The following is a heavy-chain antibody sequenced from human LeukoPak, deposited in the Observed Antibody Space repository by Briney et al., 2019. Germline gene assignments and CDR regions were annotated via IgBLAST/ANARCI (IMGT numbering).Heavy chain of an antibody. Sequence: SETLSLTCTVSGGTISSSSGYFWAWIRQPPGEGLEWIGSIYYSGNDYYNPSLKSRVTISVDTSKNHFSLELSSVTAADTAVYYCARHGNIVVVPAAKGFDYWGQGTLVTASS. CDR3: ARHGNIVVVPAAKGFDY. CDR1: GGTISSSSGYF. J-gene: IGHJ4*02. D-gene: IGHD2-2*01. V-gene: IGHV4-39*01. CDR2: IYYSGND.